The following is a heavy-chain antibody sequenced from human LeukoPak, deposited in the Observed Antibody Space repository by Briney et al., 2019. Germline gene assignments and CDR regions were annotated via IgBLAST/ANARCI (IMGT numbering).Heavy chain of an antibody. CDR3: ARQSGDYSYYYYMDV. CDR1: GYRFTSYW. Sequence: GESLQISCKGSGYRFTSYWIGWVRQKPGKGLEWMGIIYPGDSDTRCSPSFRGQVTISADKSISTAYLQWSSLKASDTAMYYCARQSGDYSYYYYMDVWGKGTTVTISS. J-gene: IGHJ6*03. CDR2: IYPGDSDT. V-gene: IGHV5-51*01. D-gene: IGHD2-21*02.